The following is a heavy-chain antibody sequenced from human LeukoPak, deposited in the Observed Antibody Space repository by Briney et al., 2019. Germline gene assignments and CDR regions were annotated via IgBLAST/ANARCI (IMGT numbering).Heavy chain of an antibody. D-gene: IGHD3-10*01. CDR1: GFTFSNYA. Sequence: GRSLRLSCAASGFTFSNYAMHWARQAPGKGLEWVAVIWYGGNNKYYVDSVKGRFTISRDNSKNNVDLQMHSLRIEDTAVYYCAKDIGGSYSGLDYWGQGTLVTVSS. J-gene: IGHJ4*02. V-gene: IGHV3-33*03. CDR2: IWYGGNNK. CDR3: AKDIGGSYSGLDY.